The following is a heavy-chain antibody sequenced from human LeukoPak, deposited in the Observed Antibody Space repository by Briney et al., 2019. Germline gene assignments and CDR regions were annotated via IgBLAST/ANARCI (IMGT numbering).Heavy chain of an antibody. Sequence: ASVTVSCKSSVYTFTSYVINWVRQAPGQALEWVGWVSPNGGDTNYAENLQDRVSMTTDTSTNTAYMDLRSLRSDDTAIYYCARGSLVTFGGVIVPLASDYWGQGTPVTVSS. CDR1: VYTFTSYV. V-gene: IGHV1-18*01. CDR3: ARGSLVTFGGVIVPLASDY. D-gene: IGHD3-16*02. J-gene: IGHJ4*02. CDR2: VSPNGGDT.